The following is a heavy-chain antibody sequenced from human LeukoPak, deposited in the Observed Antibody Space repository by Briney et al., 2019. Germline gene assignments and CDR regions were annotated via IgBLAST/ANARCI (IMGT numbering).Heavy chain of an antibody. CDR2: INWNGGST. J-gene: IGHJ6*03. D-gene: IGHD2/OR15-2a*01. CDR3: AKDGSMPWGYYMDV. Sequence: PGGSLRLSCAASGFTFDDYGMSWVRHAAGKGLEWVSGINWNGGSTVYADSGKGRFTISRGNAKNSLYLEMNSLRAEDTAVYYCAKDGSMPWGYYMDVWGKGTTVTISS. V-gene: IGHV3-20*04. CDR1: GFTFDDYG.